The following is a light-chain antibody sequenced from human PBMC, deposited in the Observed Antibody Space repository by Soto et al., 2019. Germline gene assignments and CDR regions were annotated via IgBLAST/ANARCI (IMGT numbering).Light chain of an antibody. CDR1: QSISTY. CDR2: AAS. V-gene: IGKV1-39*01. J-gene: IGKJ1*01. Sequence: RDRGTITCRASQSISTYLNWYQQKLGKAPTLLIYAASSLQSGVPSRFRGGGSGTDFTLTISNLQPEDFATYFCQQCYGSPRTFGQGTKVDIK. CDR3: QQCYGSPRT.